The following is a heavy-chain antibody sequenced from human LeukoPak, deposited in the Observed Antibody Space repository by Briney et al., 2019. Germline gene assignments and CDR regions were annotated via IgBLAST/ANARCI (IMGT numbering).Heavy chain of an antibody. CDR1: GYTFSGYY. CDR2: INFNSGDT. J-gene: IGHJ4*02. CDR3: VRERGATVDY. V-gene: IGHV1-2*02. D-gene: IGHD1-26*01. Sequence: GASAKVSCKASGYTFSGYYIHWVRQAPGQGLEWMGWINFNSGDTNYAQKFQGRVTVTRDTSISTTYMELSSLRADDTAIYHCVRERGATVDYWGQGTLVTVSS.